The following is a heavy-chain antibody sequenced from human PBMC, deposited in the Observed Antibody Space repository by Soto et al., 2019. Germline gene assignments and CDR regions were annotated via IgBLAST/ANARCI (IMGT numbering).Heavy chain of an antibody. CDR1: GFSLSTSGVG. CDR2: IFWDDDK. D-gene: IGHD3-10*01. CDR3: AHTPRRYGSGIGRFDP. Sequence: QITLKESGPTLVKPTQTLTLTCTFSGFSLSTSGVGVGWIRQPPGKALEWLALIFWDDDKRYSPSLRSRLTITKDTSKNQVVLIMTNRDPVDTATYYCAHTPRRYGSGIGRFDPWGQGTLVTVSS. J-gene: IGHJ5*02. V-gene: IGHV2-5*02.